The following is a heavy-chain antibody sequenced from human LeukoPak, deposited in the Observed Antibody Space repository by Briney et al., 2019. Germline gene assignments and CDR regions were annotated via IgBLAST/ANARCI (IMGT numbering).Heavy chain of an antibody. V-gene: IGHV1-2*02. CDR3: TRHEPRLAVAGSFDI. D-gene: IGHD6-19*01. CDR2: INPNSGGT. J-gene: IGHJ3*02. Sequence: GASVKVSCKASGYTFTGYYMHWVRQAPGQGLEWMGWINPNSGGTNYAQKFQGRVTMTRDTSISTAYMELSRLRSDDTAVYYCTRHEPRLAVAGSFDIWGQGTMVTVSS. CDR1: GYTFTGYY.